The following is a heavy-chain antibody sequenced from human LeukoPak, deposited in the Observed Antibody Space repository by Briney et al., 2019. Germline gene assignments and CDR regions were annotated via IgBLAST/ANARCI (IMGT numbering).Heavy chain of an antibody. CDR2: INPNSGGT. CDR3: ARSSITIFGETPFYFDY. CDR1: GYTFTGYY. J-gene: IGHJ4*02. V-gene: IGHV1-2*02. D-gene: IGHD3-3*01. Sequence: RASVKVSCKASGYTFTGYYMHWVRQAPGQGLEWMGWINPNSGGTNYAQKFQGRVTMTRDASISTAYMELSRLRSDDTAVYYCARSSITIFGETPFYFDYWGQGTLVTVSS.